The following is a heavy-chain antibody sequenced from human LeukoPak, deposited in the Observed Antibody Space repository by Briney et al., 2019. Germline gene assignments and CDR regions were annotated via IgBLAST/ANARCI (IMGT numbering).Heavy chain of an antibody. CDR2: ISSSSSTI. CDR1: GFTFSSYS. D-gene: IGHD6-13*01. J-gene: IGHJ3*01. V-gene: IGHV3-48*04. CDR3: AAHSSSFLF. Sequence: PGGSLRLSCAASGFTFSSYSMNWVRQAPGKGLEWVSSISSSSSTIYYADSVKDRFTVSRDNAKNSLYLQMNSLRAEDTAVYYCAAHSSSFLFWGQGTMVTVSS.